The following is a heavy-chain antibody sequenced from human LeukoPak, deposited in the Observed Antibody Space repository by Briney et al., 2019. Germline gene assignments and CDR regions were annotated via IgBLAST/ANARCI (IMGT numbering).Heavy chain of an antibody. J-gene: IGHJ3*02. CDR2: ISAYNGNT. CDR3: ARVRDGYNDAYDM. D-gene: IGHD5-24*01. V-gene: IGHV1-18*01. Sequence: ASVKVSCTASGYTFTSYGISWVRQAPGQGVEWMGWISAYNGNTNYAQKLQGRVTMTTDTYTSKDYMELRRLRSDDTAVYYCARVRDGYNDAYDMWGQGTMVTVSS. CDR1: GYTFTSYG.